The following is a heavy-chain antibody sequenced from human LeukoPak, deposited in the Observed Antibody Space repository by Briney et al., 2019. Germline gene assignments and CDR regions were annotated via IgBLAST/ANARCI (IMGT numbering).Heavy chain of an antibody. CDR3: ARGVWGSYRYPPYYFDY. D-gene: IGHD3-16*02. CDR1: GGTFISYA. Sequence: SVKVSCKASGGTFISYAISWVRQAPGQGLEWMGRIIPIFGTANYVQKFQGRVTITTDESTSTAYMEPSSLRSEDTAVYYCARGVWGSYRYPPYYFDYWGQGTLVTVSS. CDR2: IIPIFGTA. J-gene: IGHJ4*02. V-gene: IGHV1-69*05.